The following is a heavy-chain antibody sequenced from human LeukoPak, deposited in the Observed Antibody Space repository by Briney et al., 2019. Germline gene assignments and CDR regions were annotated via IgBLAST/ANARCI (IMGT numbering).Heavy chain of an antibody. CDR2: IYTRGST. CDR3: AGATYYDFWSGYYHFDY. CDR1: GGSISSYY. V-gene: IGHV4-4*09. J-gene: IGHJ4*02. D-gene: IGHD3-3*01. Sequence: SETLSLTCTVSGGSISSYYWSWIRQPPGKGLEWIGYIYTRGSTNYNPSLKSRVTISVDTSKNQFSLKLSSVTAADTAVYYCAGATYYDFWSGYYHFDYWGQGTLVTVSS.